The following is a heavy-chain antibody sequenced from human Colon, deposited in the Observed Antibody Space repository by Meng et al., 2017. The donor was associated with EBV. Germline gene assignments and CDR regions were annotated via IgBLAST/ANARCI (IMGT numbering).Heavy chain of an antibody. J-gene: IGHJ4*02. CDR1: GDSVARTGAA. D-gene: IGHD1/OR15-1a*01. CDR2: TYYRSKWHN. Sequence: QAPLPHSGPGLVKPSQPRSLTCAISGDSVARTGAAWNWIRQSPSRGLEWLGRTYYRSKWHNDYAVSVKGRIAINPDTSKNQFFLQLNSVTPEDTAVYYCARDYGTSRPFEYWGQGILVTVSS. V-gene: IGHV6-1*01. CDR3: ARDYGTSRPFEY.